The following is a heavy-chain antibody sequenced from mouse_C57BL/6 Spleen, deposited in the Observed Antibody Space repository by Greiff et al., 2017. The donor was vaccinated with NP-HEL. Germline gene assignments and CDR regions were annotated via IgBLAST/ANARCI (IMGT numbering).Heavy chain of an antibody. J-gene: IGHJ4*01. CDR3: ARHSSGYDYYAMDY. CDR1: GYAFSSSW. V-gene: IGHV1-82*01. Sequence: QVQLKESGPELVKPGASVKISCKASGYAFSSSWMNWVKQRPGKGLEWIGRIYPGDGDTNYNGKFKGKATLTADKSSSTAYMQLSSLTSEDSAVYCCARHSSGYDYYAMDYWGQGTSVTVSS. D-gene: IGHD3-2*02. CDR2: IYPGDGDT.